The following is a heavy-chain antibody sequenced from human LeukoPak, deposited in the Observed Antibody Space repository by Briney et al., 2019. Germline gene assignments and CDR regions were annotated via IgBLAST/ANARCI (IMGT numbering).Heavy chain of an antibody. V-gene: IGHV3-7*03. Sequence: GGSLRLSCAAPGFSFSSSWMSWVRQAPGEGLQWVANIMVDGSQEYYVDSVKGRFTISRDNAKNLLYLQMNNLRADDTAVYYCARDPAWGALDYWGQGTLVTVS. CDR2: IMVDGSQE. J-gene: IGHJ4*02. CDR3: ARDPAWGALDY. D-gene: IGHD7-27*01. CDR1: GFSFSSSW.